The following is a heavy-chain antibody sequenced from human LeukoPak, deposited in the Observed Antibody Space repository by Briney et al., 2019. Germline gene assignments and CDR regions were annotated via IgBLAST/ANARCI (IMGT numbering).Heavy chain of an antibody. J-gene: IGHJ4*02. Sequence: PGGSLRLSCAASGFTFSTYWMSWVRQAPGKGLEWVANIKQDESEKYYVDSVKGRFTISRDNAKNSLYLQMNSLRAEDTALYYCAKDIDPYYYDSSGYFDYWGQGTLVTVSS. V-gene: IGHV3-7*03. CDR2: IKQDESEK. D-gene: IGHD3-22*01. CDR1: GFTFSTYW. CDR3: AKDIDPYYYDSSGYFDY.